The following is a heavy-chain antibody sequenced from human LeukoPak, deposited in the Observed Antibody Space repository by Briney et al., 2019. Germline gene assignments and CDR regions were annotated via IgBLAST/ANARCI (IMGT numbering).Heavy chain of an antibody. J-gene: IGHJ5*02. V-gene: IGHV4-61*09. D-gene: IGHD2-21*01. CDR2: IYTGGDT. Sequence: PSETLSLTCSVSGDSISSGPYYWSWIRQPAGKALEWIGYIYTGGDTKYSPSLGSRVTISIDKSKNEFSLRLTSVTAADTAVYFCARDADCNGGICFGTSWFDPWGQGTQVTVPP. CDR3: ARDADCNGGICFGTSWFDP. CDR1: GDSISSGPYY.